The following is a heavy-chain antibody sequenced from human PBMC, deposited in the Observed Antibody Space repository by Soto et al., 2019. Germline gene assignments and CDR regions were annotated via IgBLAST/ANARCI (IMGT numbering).Heavy chain of an antibody. Sequence: ASVKVSCKASGYTFTSDYMHGVRQAPGQGLEWMGIINPSGGSTSYAQKFQGRVTMTRDTSTSTVYMELSSLRSEDTAVYYCARDHARGIAVAGGLSWGQGTLVTVSS. CDR3: ARDHARGIAVAGGLS. CDR1: GYTFTSDY. V-gene: IGHV1-46*01. D-gene: IGHD6-19*01. CDR2: INPSGGST. J-gene: IGHJ5*02.